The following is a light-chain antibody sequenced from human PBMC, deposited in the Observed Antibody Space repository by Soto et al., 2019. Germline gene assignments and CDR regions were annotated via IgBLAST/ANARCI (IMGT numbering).Light chain of an antibody. CDR2: GAS. CDR1: QSISSSY. V-gene: IGKV3-20*01. J-gene: IGKJ1*01. CDR3: HQYSSTFWT. Sequence: EIVLTQSPGTLSLSPGERTTLSCRASQSISSSYLAWYQQKPGQAPRLLVYGASSRATGISDRLSGSGSGTDFTLTISRLEPEDFALYYCHQYSSTFWTLGQGTKVEIK.